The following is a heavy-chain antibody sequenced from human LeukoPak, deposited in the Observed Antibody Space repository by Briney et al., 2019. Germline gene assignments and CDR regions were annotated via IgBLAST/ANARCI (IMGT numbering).Heavy chain of an antibody. Sequence: GGSLRLSCAASGFTFSSYWMSWVRQAPGKGLEWVANIKQDGSEKYYVDSVKGRFTISRDNAKNSLYLQMNSLRAEDTAVYYCARLPNEGRFLEWSLTYYYYYYMDVWGKGTTVTVSS. V-gene: IGHV3-7*01. CDR3: ARLPNEGRFLEWSLTYYYYYYMDV. CDR2: IKQDGSEK. CDR1: GFTFSSYW. J-gene: IGHJ6*03. D-gene: IGHD3-3*01.